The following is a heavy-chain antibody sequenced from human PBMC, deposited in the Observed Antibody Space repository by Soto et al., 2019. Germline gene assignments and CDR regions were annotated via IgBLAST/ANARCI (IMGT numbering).Heavy chain of an antibody. J-gene: IGHJ4*02. D-gene: IGHD6-19*01. V-gene: IGHV5-51*01. CDR1: GNTFPKFW. Sequence: GESLKISCEVSGNTFPKFWTGWVRQVPGKGLGWLGRIYSRDSDIRYSPCLPCQVSIPPDKSISNAYLQWSSLKAAETAMYYCVRQHPLNMHGCYIWGKGTPVTVSS. CDR3: VRQHPLNMHGCYI. CDR2: IYSRDSDI.